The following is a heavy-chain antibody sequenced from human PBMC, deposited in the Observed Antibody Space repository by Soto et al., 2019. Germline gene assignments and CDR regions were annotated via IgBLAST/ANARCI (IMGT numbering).Heavy chain of an antibody. CDR3: AREAFRFVVVPAAPTTVTDPPDY. V-gene: IGHV1-3*01. Sequence: ASVKVSCKASGYTFTSYAMHWVRQAPGQRLEWMGWINAGNGNTKYSQKFQGRVTITRDTSASTAYMELSSLRSEDTAVYYCAREAFRFVVVPAAPTTVTDPPDYWGQGTLVTVSS. J-gene: IGHJ4*02. D-gene: IGHD2-2*01. CDR1: GYTFTSYA. CDR2: INAGNGNT.